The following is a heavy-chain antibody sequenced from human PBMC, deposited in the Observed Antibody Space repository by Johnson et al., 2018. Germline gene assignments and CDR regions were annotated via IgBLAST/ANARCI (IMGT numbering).Heavy chain of an antibody. CDR1: GFRFEDFA. CDR3: AKDKKVLQGLTGGIFDV. Sequence: VQLQESGGGLLQPGRSLRLSCEGSGFRFEDFAMYWVRQVPGKGLEWVSGIRWNGGSIVYGESVKGRFTVSRENAKKSLYLQVNTLRSEDTALYYCAKDKKVLQGLTGGIFDVWGHGTMVIVST. V-gene: IGHV3-9*01. CDR2: IRWNGGSI. J-gene: IGHJ3*01. D-gene: IGHD4-11*01.